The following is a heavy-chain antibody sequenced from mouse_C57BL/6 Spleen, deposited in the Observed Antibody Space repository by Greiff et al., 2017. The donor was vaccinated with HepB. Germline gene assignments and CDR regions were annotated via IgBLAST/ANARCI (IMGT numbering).Heavy chain of an antibody. D-gene: IGHD2-5*01. J-gene: IGHJ4*01. CDR3: ARKDYSKDYYAMDY. CDR2: IWSGGST. Sequence: VQLQESGPGLVQPSQSLSITCTVSGFSLTSYGVHWVRQSPGKGLEWLGVIWSGGSTDYNAAFISRLSISKDNSKSQVFFKMNSLQADDTAIYYCARKDYSKDYYAMDYWGQGTSVTVSS. CDR1: GFSLTSYG. V-gene: IGHV2-2*01.